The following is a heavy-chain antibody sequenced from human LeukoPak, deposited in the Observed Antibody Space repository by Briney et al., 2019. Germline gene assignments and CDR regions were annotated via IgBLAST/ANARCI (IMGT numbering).Heavy chain of an antibody. J-gene: IGHJ4*02. V-gene: IGHV4-38-2*02. CDR2: IYYSGST. Sequence: PSETLSLTCTVSGYSISSGYYWGWIRQPPGKGLEWIGYIYYSGSTNYNPSLKSRVTISVDTSKNQFSLKLSSVTAADTAVYYCAARNGYCSSTSCYASDYWGQGTLVTVSS. D-gene: IGHD2-2*01. CDR3: AARNGYCSSTSCYASDY. CDR1: GYSISSGYY.